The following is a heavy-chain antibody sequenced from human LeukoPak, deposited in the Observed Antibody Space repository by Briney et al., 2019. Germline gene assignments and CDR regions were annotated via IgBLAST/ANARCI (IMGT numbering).Heavy chain of an antibody. Sequence: PSETLSLTCAVSGGSISSSNWWSWVRPPPGKGLEWIGEIYHSGSTNYNPSLKSRVTISVDKSKNQFSLKLSSVTAADTAVYYCARVKGLRARSGYFSPNWFDPWGQGTLVTVSS. CDR3: ARVKGLRARSGYFSPNWFDP. CDR2: IYHSGST. V-gene: IGHV4-4*02. J-gene: IGHJ5*02. CDR1: GGSISSSNW. D-gene: IGHD3-22*01.